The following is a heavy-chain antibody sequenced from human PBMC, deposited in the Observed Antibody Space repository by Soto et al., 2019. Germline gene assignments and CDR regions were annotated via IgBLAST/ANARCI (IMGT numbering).Heavy chain of an antibody. CDR1: GGSISSGGYS. CDR3: ARVVCSGGSCYSGAFDI. Sequence: QLQLQESGSGLVKPSQTLSLTCAVSGGSISSGGYSWSWIRQPPGKGLEWIGYIYHSGSTYYNPSLKSRVTISVVRSKNQFSLKLSSVTAADTAVYYCARVVCSGGSCYSGAFDIWGQGTMVTVSS. D-gene: IGHD2-15*01. V-gene: IGHV4-30-2*01. CDR2: IYHSGST. J-gene: IGHJ3*02.